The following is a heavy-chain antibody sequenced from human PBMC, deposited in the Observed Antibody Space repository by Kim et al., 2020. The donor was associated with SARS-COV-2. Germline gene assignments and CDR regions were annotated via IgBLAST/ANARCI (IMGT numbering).Heavy chain of an antibody. J-gene: IGHJ1*01. CDR1: GFTFSSYA. CDR2: ISGIGGST. Sequence: GGSLRLSCAASGFTFSSYAMSWVRQAPGKGLEWVSAISGIGGSTYYADSVKGRFTISRDNSKNTLYLQMNSLRAEDTAVYYCAKEGSMSSSWYSRAEYFQHWGQGTLVTVSS. D-gene: IGHD6-13*01. CDR3: AKEGSMSSSWYSRAEYFQH. V-gene: IGHV3-23*01.